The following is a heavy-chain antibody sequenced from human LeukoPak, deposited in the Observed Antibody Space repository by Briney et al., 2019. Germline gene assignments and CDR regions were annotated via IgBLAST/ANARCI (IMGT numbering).Heavy chain of an antibody. CDR1: GFTFSSYS. Sequence: GGSLRLSCAASGFTFSSYSMNWVRQAPGKGLEWVSYISSSSSTIYYADSVKGRFTISRDNAKNSLYLQMSSLRAEDTAVYYCARDGWSTIFGVVITFDYWGQGTLVTVSS. CDR2: ISSSSSTI. V-gene: IGHV3-48*01. D-gene: IGHD3-3*01. J-gene: IGHJ4*02. CDR3: ARDGWSTIFGVVITFDY.